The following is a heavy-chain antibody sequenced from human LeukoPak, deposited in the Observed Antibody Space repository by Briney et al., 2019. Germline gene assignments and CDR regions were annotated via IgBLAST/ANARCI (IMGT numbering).Heavy chain of an antibody. Sequence: KPSETLSLTCTVSGGSIGSGTYYWSWIRQPAGKGLEWIGRIYTSGSTNYNPSLKSRVTISVDTSKNQFSLKLSSVTAADTAVYYCARGQGNYDILTGYYYWGQGTLVTVSS. CDR2: IYTSGST. V-gene: IGHV4-61*02. CDR1: GGSIGSGTYY. J-gene: IGHJ4*02. D-gene: IGHD3-9*01. CDR3: ARGQGNYDILTGYYY.